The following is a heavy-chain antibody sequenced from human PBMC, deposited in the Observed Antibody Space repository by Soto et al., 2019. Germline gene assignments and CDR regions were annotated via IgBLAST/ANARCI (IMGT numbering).Heavy chain of an antibody. CDR1: GGSISSGDYY. D-gene: IGHD3-10*02. CDR2: IYYSGST. Sequence: SETLSLTCTVSGGSISSGDYYWSWIRQPPGKGLEWIGYIYYSGSTNYTPSLKSRVTISVDKSKNQFSLKLSSVTAADTAVYYCASVRGGYYYAMDVWGQGTTVTVSS. CDR3: ASVRGGYYYAMDV. V-gene: IGHV4-30-4*01. J-gene: IGHJ6*02.